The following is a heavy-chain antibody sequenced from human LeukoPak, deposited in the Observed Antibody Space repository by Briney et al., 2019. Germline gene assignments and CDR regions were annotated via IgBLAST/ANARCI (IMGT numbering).Heavy chain of an antibody. CDR2: INHSGST. D-gene: IGHD2-2*01. Sequence: SETLSLTCAVYGVSFSGYYWSWIRQPPGKRLEWIGEINHSGSTNYNPSLKSRVTISVDTSKKQFALKLSSVTAADTAVYYCARSQIQLLDPHFDSWGQGTLVTVSS. J-gene: IGHJ4*02. CDR1: GVSFSGYY. V-gene: IGHV4-34*01. CDR3: ARSQIQLLDPHFDS.